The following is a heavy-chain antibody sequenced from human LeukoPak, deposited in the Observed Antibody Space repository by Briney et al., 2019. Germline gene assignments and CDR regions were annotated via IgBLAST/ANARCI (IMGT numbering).Heavy chain of an antibody. V-gene: IGHV3-73*01. Sequence: GGSLRLSCAASGFTFSSYWMSWVRQASGKGLEWVGRIRSKASSDATAYAAAVKGRFIISRDDSKNTAYLQMNSLKTEDTAVYFCTGGTVYHFDYWGQGTLVTASS. CDR1: GFTFSSYW. J-gene: IGHJ4*02. D-gene: IGHD4-17*01. CDR3: TGGTVYHFDY. CDR2: IRSKASSDAT.